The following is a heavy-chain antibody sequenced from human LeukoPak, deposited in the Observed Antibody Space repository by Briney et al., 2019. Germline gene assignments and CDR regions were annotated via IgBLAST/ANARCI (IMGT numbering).Heavy chain of an antibody. J-gene: IGHJ4*02. CDR3: ARFSPGAYYFDY. V-gene: IGHV3-74*01. CDR2: INSDGSST. Sequence: GRSLRLSCAGSGFTFGSYWMHWVRQAPGKGLVWVARINSDGSSTSYADSVKGRFSISRDNAENTLYLQMNSLRAEDTAVYYCARFSPGAYYFDYWGQGTLVTVSS. CDR1: GFTFGSYW. D-gene: IGHD3-3*02.